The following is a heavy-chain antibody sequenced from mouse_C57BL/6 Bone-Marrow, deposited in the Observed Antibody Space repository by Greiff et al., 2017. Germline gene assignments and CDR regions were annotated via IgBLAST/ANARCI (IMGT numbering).Heavy chain of an antibody. Sequence: VQLQQSGTVLARPGASVKLSCTTSGYTFTSYWMHWVQPTPGQGLEWIGAIYPGNSDTSYNQKFQGQVKLTAVPSASTAYMELSSLTNEDSAVYYCTRRNWVNFGYWGQGTTLTVSS. CDR3: TRRNWVNFGY. CDR2: IYPGNSDT. D-gene: IGHD4-1*01. V-gene: IGHV1-5*01. CDR1: GYTFTSYW. J-gene: IGHJ2*01.